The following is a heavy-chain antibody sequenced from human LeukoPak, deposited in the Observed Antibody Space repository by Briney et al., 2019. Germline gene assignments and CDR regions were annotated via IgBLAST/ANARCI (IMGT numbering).Heavy chain of an antibody. CDR1: GYSISSGYY. D-gene: IGHD3-10*01. Sequence: KPSETLSLTCTVSGYSISSGYYWSWIRQAAGKGLEWIGRIHTSGSTNYNPSLKSRVTMSVDTSKNQFSLKLSSVTAADTAVYHCARGRITMVRGVIRGYYFDYWGQGTLVTVSS. CDR2: IHTSGST. J-gene: IGHJ4*02. V-gene: IGHV4-4*07. CDR3: ARGRITMVRGVIRGYYFDY.